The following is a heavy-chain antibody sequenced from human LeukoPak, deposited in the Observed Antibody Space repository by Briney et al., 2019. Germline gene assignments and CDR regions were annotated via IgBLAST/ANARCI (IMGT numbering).Heavy chain of an antibody. D-gene: IGHD6-19*01. Sequence: SETLSLTCTVSGYSISSGYYWGWIRQPPGKGLEWIGSIYHRGSTYYNPSLKSRVTISVDTSKNQFSLKLSSVTAADTAVYYCARTFIAVAGTGAFDIWGQGTMVTVSS. J-gene: IGHJ3*02. V-gene: IGHV4-38-2*02. CDR1: GYSISSGYY. CDR2: IYHRGST. CDR3: ARTFIAVAGTGAFDI.